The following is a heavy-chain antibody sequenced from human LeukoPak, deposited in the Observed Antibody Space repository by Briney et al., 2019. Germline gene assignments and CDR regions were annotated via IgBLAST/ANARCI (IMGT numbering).Heavy chain of an antibody. CDR2: IIPIFGTA. D-gene: IGHD6-19*01. J-gene: IGHJ6*04. Sequence: GASVKVSCKASEGTFSSYAISWVRQAPGQGLEWMGGIIPIFGTANYAQKFQGRVTITADESTSTAYMELSSLRSEDTAVYYCASTAVAGLYYYYGMDVWGKGTTVTVSS. V-gene: IGHV1-69*13. CDR1: EGTFSSYA. CDR3: ASTAVAGLYYYYGMDV.